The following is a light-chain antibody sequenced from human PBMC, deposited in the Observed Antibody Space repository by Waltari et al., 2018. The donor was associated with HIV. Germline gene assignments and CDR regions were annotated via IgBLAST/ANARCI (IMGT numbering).Light chain of an antibody. CDR1: ESISVN. CDR3: QQSYSVPLT. V-gene: IGKV1-39*01. Sequence: DIEMTQSPSSLSASVGDRVTITCRASESISVNVNSYQQKTGKAPSLLIYGSFNLHDGVPSRFSGSGFGAEFTLTISSLQPEDFATYYCQQSYSVPLTFGAGTKLDV. J-gene: IGKJ3*01. CDR2: GSF.